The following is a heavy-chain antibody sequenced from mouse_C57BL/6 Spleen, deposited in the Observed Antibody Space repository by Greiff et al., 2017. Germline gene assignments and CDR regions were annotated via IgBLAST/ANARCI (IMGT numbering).Heavy chain of an antibody. J-gene: IGHJ2*01. V-gene: IGHV1-53*01. CDR2: INPSNGGT. Sequence: QVQLQQPGTELVKPGASVKLSCKASGYTFTSYWMHWVKQRPGQGLEWIGNINPSNGGTNYNEKFQSKATLTVDKSSSTAYLQLSSLTSADSAASYWSKSRTAGRRYFDYWGQGTTLTVSS. D-gene: IGHD1-3*01. CDR3: SKSRTAGRRYFDY. CDR1: GYTFTSYW.